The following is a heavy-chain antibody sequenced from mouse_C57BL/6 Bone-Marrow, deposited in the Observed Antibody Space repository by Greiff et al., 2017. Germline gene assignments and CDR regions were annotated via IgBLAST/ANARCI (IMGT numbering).Heavy chain of an antibody. D-gene: IGHD1-1*01. J-gene: IGHJ4*01. CDR3: ARSGHYYYGSSSYAMDY. V-gene: IGHV1-58*01. CDR2: FFIGNGYT. Sequence: VQLQQSGAELVRPGSSVKMSCKTSGYTFTSYGINWVKRRLGRGLEWIGYFFIGNGYTEYNERFKGKATLTSDTSSSTAYMQLSSLTSEDSAIYFCARSGHYYYGSSSYAMDYWGQGTSVTVSS. CDR1: GYTFTSYG.